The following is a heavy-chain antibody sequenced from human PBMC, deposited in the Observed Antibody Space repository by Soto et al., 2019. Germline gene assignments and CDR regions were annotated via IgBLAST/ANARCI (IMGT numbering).Heavy chain of an antibody. CDR2: INAGNGNT. Sequence: GASVKVSCKASGYTFTSYAMHWVRQAPGQRLEWMGWINAGNGNTKYSQKFQGRVTITRDTSASTAYMELSSLRSEDTAVYYCASMGHDFWCFGSNDYWGQGTLVTVSS. D-gene: IGHD3-3*01. J-gene: IGHJ4*02. CDR3: ASMGHDFWCFGSNDY. V-gene: IGHV1-3*01. CDR1: GYTFTSYA.